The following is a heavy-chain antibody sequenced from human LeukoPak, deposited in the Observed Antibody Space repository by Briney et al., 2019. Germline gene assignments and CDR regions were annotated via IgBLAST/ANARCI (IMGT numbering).Heavy chain of an antibody. D-gene: IGHD2-21*02. Sequence: SETLSLTCTVPGGSTSTDYWSWIRQPPGKGLEWIGYIYYSGSTNYNPSLKSRVTISVDTSKNQFSLKLSSVTAADTAVYYCARHPAYCGGDCQNFDYWGQGTLVTVSS. CDR3: ARHPAYCGGDCQNFDY. CDR2: IYYSGST. V-gene: IGHV4-59*08. J-gene: IGHJ4*02. CDR1: GGSTSTDY.